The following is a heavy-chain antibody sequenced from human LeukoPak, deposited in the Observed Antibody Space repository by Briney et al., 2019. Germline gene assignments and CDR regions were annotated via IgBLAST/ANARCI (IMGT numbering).Heavy chain of an antibody. CDR2: IYHSGSI. CDR1: GYSISSGYY. J-gene: IGHJ4*02. CDR3: ARAGWFGEFDDY. D-gene: IGHD3-10*01. V-gene: IGHV4-38-2*02. Sequence: SETLSLTCTVSGYSISSGYYWGWIRQPPGKGLEWIGSIYHSGSIYYNPSLKSRVTISVDTSKNQFSLKLSSVTAADTAVYYCARAGWFGEFDDYWGQGTLVTVSS.